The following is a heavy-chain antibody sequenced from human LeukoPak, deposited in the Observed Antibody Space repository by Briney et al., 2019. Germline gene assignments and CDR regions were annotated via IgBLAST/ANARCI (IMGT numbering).Heavy chain of an antibody. CDR3: ARQNGRSGWHPFWY. CDR1: GGSISSSSYY. J-gene: IGHJ4*02. CDR2: IYYSGST. Sequence: SETLSLTCTVSGGSISSSSYYWGWIRQPPGKGLEWIGSIYYSGSTYYNPSLKSRVTISVDTSKNQFSLKLSSVTAADTAVYYCARQNGRSGWHPFWYWGQGTLVTVSS. V-gene: IGHV4-39*01. D-gene: IGHD6-19*01.